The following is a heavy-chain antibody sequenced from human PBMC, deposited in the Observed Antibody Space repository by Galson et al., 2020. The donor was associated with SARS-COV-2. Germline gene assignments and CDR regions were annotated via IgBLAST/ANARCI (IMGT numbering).Heavy chain of an antibody. CDR2: THYSGST. CDR3: ARQVRYYDCMFDF. V-gene: IGHV4-39*01. D-gene: IGHD3-22*01. Sequence: SETLSLTCIVSGGSIRRSSYYWGWIRQPPGKGLEWIGNTHYSGSTYYNPSLKSRVTISVDTSTNQFSLKLSSVTAADTAVYYCARQVRYYDCMFDFWCQCTLFTFSP. J-gene: IGHJ4*02. CDR1: GGSIRRSSYY.